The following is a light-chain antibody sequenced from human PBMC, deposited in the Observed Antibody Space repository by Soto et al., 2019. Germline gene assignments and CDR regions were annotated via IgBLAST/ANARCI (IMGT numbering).Light chain of an antibody. CDR3: SSYTSSSTVV. J-gene: IGLJ2*01. CDR2: DVS. V-gene: IGLV2-14*01. CDR1: SSDVGGYNY. Sequence: QSALTQPASVSGSPGQSITISCTGTSSDVGGYNYGSWYQQHPGKAPKLMIYDVSNRPSGVSNRFSGAKSGNTASLTISGLQAEDEADYYCSSYTSSSTVVFGGGTQLTVL.